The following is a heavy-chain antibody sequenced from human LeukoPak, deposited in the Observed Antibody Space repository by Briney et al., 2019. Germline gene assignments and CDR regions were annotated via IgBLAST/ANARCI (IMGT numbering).Heavy chain of an antibody. V-gene: IGHV3-11*05. J-gene: IGHJ4*02. CDR3: ARGALVEMATIPSYYFDY. CDR2: IISSSSYT. CDR1: GGSFSGYY. Sequence: LSLTCAVYGGSFSGYYWSWIRQAPGKGLEWVSFIISSSSYTNYADSVKGRFTISRDNAKNSLYLQMNSLRAEDTAVYYCARGALVEMATIPSYYFDYWGQGTLVTVSS. D-gene: IGHD5-24*01.